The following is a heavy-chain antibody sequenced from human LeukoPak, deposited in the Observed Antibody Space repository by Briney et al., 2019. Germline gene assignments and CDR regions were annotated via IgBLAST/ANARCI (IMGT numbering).Heavy chain of an antibody. CDR3: AELGITMIGGV. V-gene: IGHV3-30*04. Sequence: GGSLRLSCAASGFTFSTYAMHWVRQAPGKGLEWVAIISYDGNNKNYGDSVKGRFTISRDNSKNTLYLQMNSLRTEDTAVYYCAELGITMIGGVWGKGTTVTISS. J-gene: IGHJ6*04. CDR2: ISYDGNNK. CDR1: GFTFSTYA. D-gene: IGHD3-10*02.